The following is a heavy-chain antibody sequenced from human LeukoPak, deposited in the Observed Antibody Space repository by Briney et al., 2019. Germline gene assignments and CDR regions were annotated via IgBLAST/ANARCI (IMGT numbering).Heavy chain of an antibody. Sequence: GASVKVSFKASGYTFTSYGISWVRQAPGQGLEWMGWISAYNGNTNYAQKLQGRVTMTTDTSTSTAYIELRSLRSDDTAVYYCAREKYPPVTRAFDYWGQGTLVTVSS. D-gene: IGHD4-17*01. CDR1: GYTFTSYG. J-gene: IGHJ4*02. CDR2: ISAYNGNT. CDR3: AREKYPPVTRAFDY. V-gene: IGHV1-18*01.